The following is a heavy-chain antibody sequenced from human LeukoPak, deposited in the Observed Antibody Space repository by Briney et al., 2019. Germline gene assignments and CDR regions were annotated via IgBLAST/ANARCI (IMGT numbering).Heavy chain of an antibody. CDR3: ARSLGTGGDY. CDR2: ISSSSSYI. Sequence: GGSLRLSCAASGFTFSSYSMNWVRHAPGKGPEWVSSISSSSSYIYYADSVKGRFTISRDNAKNSLYLQMNSLRAEDTAVYYCARSLGTGGDYWGQGTLVTVSS. J-gene: IGHJ4*02. CDR1: GFTFSSYS. D-gene: IGHD7-27*01. V-gene: IGHV3-21*01.